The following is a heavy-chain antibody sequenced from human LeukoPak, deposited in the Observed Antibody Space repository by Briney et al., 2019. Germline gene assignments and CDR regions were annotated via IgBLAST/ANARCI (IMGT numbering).Heavy chain of an antibody. CDR3: ARSRDGYNSPFDY. D-gene: IGHD5-24*01. V-gene: IGHV1-69*05. Sequence: SVKVSCKASGGTFSSYAISWVRQAPGQGLEWMGRIIPIFVTANYAQKFQGRVTSTTDESTSTAYMQLSSLRSEDTAVYYCARSRDGYNSPFDYWGQGTLVTVSS. J-gene: IGHJ4*02. CDR2: IIPIFVTA. CDR1: GGTFSSYA.